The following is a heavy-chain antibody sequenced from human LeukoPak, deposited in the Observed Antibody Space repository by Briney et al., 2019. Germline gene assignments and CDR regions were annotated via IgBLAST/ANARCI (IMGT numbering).Heavy chain of an antibody. Sequence: GRSLRLSCAVSGFTFSNHAMSWVRQAPGKGLVWVSRINTDGSNTRYADSVKGRFTISRDNAKNTLYLQMNSLRADDTAVYFCAFPMTIVTPGSFDIWGQGTMVTVST. CDR2: INTDGSNT. V-gene: IGHV3-74*01. CDR3: AFPMTIVTPGSFDI. CDR1: GFTFSNHA. J-gene: IGHJ3*02. D-gene: IGHD4-17*01.